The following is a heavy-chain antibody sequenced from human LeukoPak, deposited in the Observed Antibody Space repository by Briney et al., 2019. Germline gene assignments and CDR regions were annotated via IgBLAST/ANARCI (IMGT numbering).Heavy chain of an antibody. CDR1: GYSISSDYY. Sequence: PSETLSLTCTVSGYSISSDYYWGWVRQPPGKGLEWIGSIYHSGSTYYNPSLKSRVTISVDTSKNQFSLKLRSGTAADTAVYYCARVEEGYGSGRRENYYYYYMDVWGKGTTVTISS. CDR2: IYHSGST. D-gene: IGHD3-10*01. CDR3: ARVEEGYGSGRRENYYYYYMDV. J-gene: IGHJ6*03. V-gene: IGHV4-38-2*02.